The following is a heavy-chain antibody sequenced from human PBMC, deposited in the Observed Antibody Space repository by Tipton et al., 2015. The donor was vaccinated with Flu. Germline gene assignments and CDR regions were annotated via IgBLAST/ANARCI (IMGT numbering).Heavy chain of an antibody. CDR3: GRVWSSFVATASLDY. CDR1: GGSISTSGYY. Sequence: TLSLTCTVSGGSISTSGYYWGWIRQPPGKGLEWIGSIRYGGSSYYTPSLKSRVTISLDMSKDQFSLKLVSVTAADTAVYYCGRVWSSFVATASLDYWGRGTLVTVSS. V-gene: IGHV4-39*07. J-gene: IGHJ4*02. D-gene: IGHD1-1*01. CDR2: IRYGGSS.